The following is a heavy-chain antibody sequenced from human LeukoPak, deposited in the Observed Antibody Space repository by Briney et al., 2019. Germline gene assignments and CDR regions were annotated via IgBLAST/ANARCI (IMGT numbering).Heavy chain of an antibody. CDR3: ARDQVAVAGTEYNWFDP. D-gene: IGHD6-19*01. J-gene: IGHJ5*02. CDR1: GGTFSSYA. Sequence: SVKVSCKASGGTFSSYAISWVRQAPGQGLEWMGGIIPIFGTANYAQKFQGRVTITADESTSTAYMELSSLRPEDTAVYYCARDQVAVAGTEYNWFDPWGQGTLVTVSS. V-gene: IGHV1-69*01. CDR2: IIPIFGTA.